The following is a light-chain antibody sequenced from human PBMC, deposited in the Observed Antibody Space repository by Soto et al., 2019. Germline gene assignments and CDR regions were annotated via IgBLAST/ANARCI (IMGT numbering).Light chain of an antibody. CDR2: DVS. CDR3: SSYTSTSTWV. J-gene: IGLJ1*01. V-gene: IGLV2-14*01. Sequence: QSALTQPASVSGSPGQSITISCTGTSSDVGGYNYVSWYQQHPGKAPKLMICDVSNRPSGVSNRFSGSKSGNTASLTISGLQAEDEADYYCSSYTSTSTWVFGTGTKLTVL. CDR1: SSDVGGYNY.